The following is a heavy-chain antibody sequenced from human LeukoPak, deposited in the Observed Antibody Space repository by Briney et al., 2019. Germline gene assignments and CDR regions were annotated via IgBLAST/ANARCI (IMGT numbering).Heavy chain of an antibody. J-gene: IGHJ4*02. CDR1: GFTFSSYA. V-gene: IGHV3-23*01. CDR2: ISGSGDYT. Sequence: GGSLRLSCAASGFTFSSYAMTWVRQAPGKGLEWVSSISGSGDYTNYAGSVKGRFTISRDNSKNTLYLQMNSLRAEDTAVYYCARDGEGVLGFDYWGQGTLVTVSS. D-gene: IGHD2-8*02. CDR3: ARDGEGVLGFDY.